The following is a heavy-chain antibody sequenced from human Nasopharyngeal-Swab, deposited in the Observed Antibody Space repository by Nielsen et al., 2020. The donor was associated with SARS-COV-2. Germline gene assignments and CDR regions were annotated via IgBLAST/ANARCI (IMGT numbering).Heavy chain of an antibody. CDR1: GFTFSSYA. D-gene: IGHD3-10*01. Sequence: GGSLRLSCAASGFTFSSYAMSWVRQAPGKGLEWVSAISGSGGSTYYADSVKGRFTISRDNSKNTLYLQMNSLRSDDTAVYYCARDCRVTMDRCGFDPWGQGTLVTVSS. V-gene: IGHV3-23*01. CDR3: ARDCRVTMDRCGFDP. J-gene: IGHJ5*02. CDR2: ISGSGGST.